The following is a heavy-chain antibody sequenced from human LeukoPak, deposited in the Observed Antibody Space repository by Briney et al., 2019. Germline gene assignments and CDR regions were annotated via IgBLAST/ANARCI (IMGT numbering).Heavy chain of an antibody. CDR3: AVERRYSWNYLYF. J-gene: IGHJ4*02. CDR2: IFNSGST. V-gene: IGHV4-31*03. Sequence: PSQTLSLTCTVSGGSISSGNYYWSWFRQHPGKGLEWIGYIFNSGSTYYNPSLKSRVTISEDTSKNQFSLNLTSVTAADTAVYYCAVERRYSWNYLYFWGQGTLVTVSS. D-gene: IGHD1-26*01. CDR1: GGSISSGNYY.